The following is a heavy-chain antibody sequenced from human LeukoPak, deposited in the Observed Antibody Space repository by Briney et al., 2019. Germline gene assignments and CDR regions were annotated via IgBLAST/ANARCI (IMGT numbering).Heavy chain of an antibody. CDR2: IYHSGST. V-gene: IGHV4-30-2*01. D-gene: IGHD5-18*01. Sequence: SQTLSLTCTVSGGSISSGGYYWSWIRQPPGKGLEWIGYIYHSGSTYYNPSLKSRVTISVDRSKNQFSLKLSSVTAADTAVYYCARGHVDTAPQKLDYWGQGTLVTVSS. CDR3: ARGHVDTAPQKLDY. CDR1: GGSISSGGYY. J-gene: IGHJ4*02.